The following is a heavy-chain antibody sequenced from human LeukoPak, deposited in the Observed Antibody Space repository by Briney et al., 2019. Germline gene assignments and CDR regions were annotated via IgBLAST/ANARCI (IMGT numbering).Heavy chain of an antibody. J-gene: IGHJ6*02. CDR3: ARGYYGSGSYLLGMDV. V-gene: IGHV1-69*04. CDR1: GGTFSSYA. CDR2: IIPILGIA. Sequence: SVKVSCKASGGTFSSYAINWVRQAPGQGLEWMGRIIPILGIANYAQKFQGRVTITADKSTSTAYMELSSLRSEDTAVYYCARGYYGSGSYLLGMDVWGQGTTVTVSS. D-gene: IGHD3-10*01.